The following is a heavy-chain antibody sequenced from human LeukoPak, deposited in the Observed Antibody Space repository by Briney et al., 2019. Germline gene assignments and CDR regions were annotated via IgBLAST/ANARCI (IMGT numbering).Heavy chain of an antibody. CDR1: GFTFSNYG. V-gene: IGHV7-4-1*02. J-gene: IGHJ4*02. CDR2: INTNTGNP. D-gene: IGHD2-15*01. Sequence: PGGSLRLSCTTSGFTFSNYGMHWVRQAPGQGLEWMGWINTNTGNPTYAQGFTGRFVFSLDTSVSTAYLQISSLKAEDTAVYYCARDLYRRVGRYCSGGSCYAFDYWGQGTLVTVSS. CDR3: ARDLYRRVGRYCSGGSCYAFDY.